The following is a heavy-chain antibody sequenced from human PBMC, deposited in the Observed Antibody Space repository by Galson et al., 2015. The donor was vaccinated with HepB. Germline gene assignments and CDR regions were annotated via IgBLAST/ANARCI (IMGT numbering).Heavy chain of an antibody. CDR2: MNPNSGNT. CDR3: ARSHPFYSGSSGFNGLDI. V-gene: IGHV1-8*01. D-gene: IGHD3-22*01. CDR1: GYTFTSND. Sequence: SVKVSCKASGYTFTSNDINWVRQATGQGLEWMGWMNPNSGNTGYAQKFRGRVTMTRSTAMSTAYMELSSLRSEDTAVYYCARSHPFYSGSSGFNGLDIWGQGTMAIVSS. J-gene: IGHJ3*02.